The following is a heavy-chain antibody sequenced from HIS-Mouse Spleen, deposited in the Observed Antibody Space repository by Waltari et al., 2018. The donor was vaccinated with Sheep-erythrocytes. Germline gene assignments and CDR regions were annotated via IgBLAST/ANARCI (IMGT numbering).Heavy chain of an antibody. CDR3: ARVASGATFDY. Sequence: EVQLVESGGGLVKPGGSLRLSCAASGFTFSSYSMNWVRQAPGKGRGGVSSISSSSYRYYADSVKGRFTISRDNAKNSLYLQMNSLRAEDTAVYYCARVASGATFDYWGQGTLVTVSS. CDR2: ISSSSYR. V-gene: IGHV3-21*01. D-gene: IGHD1-26*01. J-gene: IGHJ4*02. CDR1: GFTFSSYS.